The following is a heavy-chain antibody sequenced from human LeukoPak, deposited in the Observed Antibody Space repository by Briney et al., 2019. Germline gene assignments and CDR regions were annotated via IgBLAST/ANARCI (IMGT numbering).Heavy chain of an antibody. J-gene: IGHJ6*03. CDR3: ARAITGIAAAVRDYYYYYYMDV. D-gene: IGHD6-13*01. CDR1: GYTFTGYY. Sequence: ASVKVSCKASGYTFTGYYMHWVRQAPGQGLEWMGRINPNSGGTNYAQKFQGRVTMTRDTSISTAYMELSRLRSDDTAVYYCARAITGIAAAVRDYYYYYYMDVWGKGTTVTVSS. V-gene: IGHV1-2*06. CDR2: INPNSGGT.